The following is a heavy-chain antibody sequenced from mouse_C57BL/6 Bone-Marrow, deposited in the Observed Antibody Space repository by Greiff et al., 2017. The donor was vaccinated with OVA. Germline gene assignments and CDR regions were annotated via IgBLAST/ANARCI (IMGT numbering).Heavy chain of an antibody. V-gene: IGHV14-4*01. CDR2: IDPENGDT. CDR3: TTYYGSSYVGY. Sequence: VQLQQSGAELVRPGASVKLSCTASGFNIKDDYMHWVKQRPEQGLEWIGWIDPENGDTEYASKFQGKATITADTSSNTAYLQLSSLTSEDTAVYYCTTYYGSSYVGYWGQGTLVTVSA. D-gene: IGHD1-1*01. CDR1: GFNIKDDY. J-gene: IGHJ3*01.